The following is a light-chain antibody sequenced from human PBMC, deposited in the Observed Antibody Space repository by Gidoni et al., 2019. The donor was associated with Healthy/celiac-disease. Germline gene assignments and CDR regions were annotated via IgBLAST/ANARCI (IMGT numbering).Light chain of an antibody. V-gene: IGLV2-14*03. J-gene: IGLJ2*01. CDR2: DVS. CDR1: SSDVGGYNY. CDR3: SSYTSSSLVV. Sequence: QSALTQPASVSGSPGQPITIPCTGTSSDVGGYNYVSWYQQHPGKAPKLMIYDVSNRPSGVSNRFSGSKSGNTASLTISGLQAEDEADYYCSSYTSSSLVVFGGGTKLTVL.